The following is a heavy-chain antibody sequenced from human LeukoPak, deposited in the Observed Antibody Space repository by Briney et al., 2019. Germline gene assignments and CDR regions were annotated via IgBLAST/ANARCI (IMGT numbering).Heavy chain of an antibody. V-gene: IGHV4-34*01. J-gene: IGHJ6*03. CDR3: ASRIVGATGYYYYYYMDV. D-gene: IGHD1-26*01. CDR2: INHSGST. Sequence: KPSETLSLTCAVYGGSFSGYYLSWIRLPPGKGLEWIGEINHSGSTNYNPSLKSRVTISVDTSKNQFSLKLSSVTAADTAVYYCASRIVGATGYYYYYYMDVWGKGTTVTVSS. CDR1: GGSFSGYY.